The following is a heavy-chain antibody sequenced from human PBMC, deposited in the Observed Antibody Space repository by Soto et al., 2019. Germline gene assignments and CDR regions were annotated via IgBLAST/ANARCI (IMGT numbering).Heavy chain of an antibody. CDR2: TSYTGNT. D-gene: IGHD1-26*01. CDR1: GGSITSYH. V-gene: IGHV4-59*01. J-gene: IGHJ5*02. CDR3: ARDMHAGFNHYFDP. Sequence: SETLSLTCIVSGGSITSYHWSWLRQFPGKRLEWIAYTSYTGNTTYNPSLQSRVTISMDTSKNQLSLKLTSMTAADTAVYYCARDMHAGFNHYFDPWGQGTLVTVSS.